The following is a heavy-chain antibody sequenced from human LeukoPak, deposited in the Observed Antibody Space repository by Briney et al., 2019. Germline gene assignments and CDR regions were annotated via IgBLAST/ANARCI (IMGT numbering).Heavy chain of an antibody. CDR2: VNSDGSST. CDR1: GFTFSSYA. V-gene: IGHV3-74*01. D-gene: IGHD2-15*01. CDR3: ARDLGHQGYRWFDP. Sequence: GGSLRLSCAASGFTFSSYAMSWVRQAPGEGLVWVSHVNSDGSSTSYADSVKGRFTISRDNAKNILYLQMSSLRAEDTAVYYCARDLGHQGYRWFDPWGQGTLVTVSS. J-gene: IGHJ5*02.